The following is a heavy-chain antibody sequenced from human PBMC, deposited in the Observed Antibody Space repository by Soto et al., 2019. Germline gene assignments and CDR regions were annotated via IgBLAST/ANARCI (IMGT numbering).Heavy chain of an antibody. CDR3: ARYYCGTSCYYFEH. CDR1: GGSISSYY. CDR2: IYYNVNT. D-gene: IGHD2-2*01. Sequence: PSETLSLTCTVSGGSISSYYWSWIRQPPGKGLEWIGYIYYNVNTNYNPSLKSRVTMSVDTSKNQFSLEVHSVTAADTAVYYCARYYCGTSCYYFEHWGQGTLVTVS. V-gene: IGHV4-59*08. J-gene: IGHJ4*02.